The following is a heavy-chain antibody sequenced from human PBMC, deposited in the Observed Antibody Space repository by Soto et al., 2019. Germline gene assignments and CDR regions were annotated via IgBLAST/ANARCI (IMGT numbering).Heavy chain of an antibody. CDR1: GFTFGDYA. J-gene: IGHJ4*02. Sequence: GSLRLSCTASGFTFGDYAMSWFRQAPGKGLEWVGFIRSKAYGGTTEYAASVKGRFTISRDDSKSIAYLQMNSLKTEDTAVDYCTRGARSGSYPRDYWGQGTLVTV. CDR2: IRSKAYGGTT. D-gene: IGHD1-26*01. CDR3: TRGARSGSYPRDY. V-gene: IGHV3-49*03.